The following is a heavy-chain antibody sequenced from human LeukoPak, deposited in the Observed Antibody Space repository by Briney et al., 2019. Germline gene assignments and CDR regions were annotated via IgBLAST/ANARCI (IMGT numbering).Heavy chain of an antibody. CDR2: ISGSGGST. V-gene: IGHV3-23*01. CDR1: GFTFSSYA. Sequence: QPGASLRLSCAASGFTFSSYAMSWVRQAPGKGLEWVSAISGSGGSTYYADSVKGRFTISRDNSKNTLYLQMNSLRAEDTAVYYCANSPSAYYYDSSGYPSYWGQGTLVTVSS. J-gene: IGHJ4*02. CDR3: ANSPSAYYYDSSGYPSY. D-gene: IGHD3-22*01.